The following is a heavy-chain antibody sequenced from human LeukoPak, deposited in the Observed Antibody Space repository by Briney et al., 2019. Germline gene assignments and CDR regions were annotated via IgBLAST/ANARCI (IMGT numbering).Heavy chain of an antibody. CDR2: IYSSGPT. Sequence: PSQTLSLTCNVSGGSISSGYYYWSWIRQPAGKGLEWIGRIYSSGPTNYNPSLKSRVTISGDTSKNQFSLKLTSVPPPDPAVNFCARGFFPSVVCNPLAYWGQGPLATV. J-gene: IGHJ4*02. D-gene: IGHD3-3*01. CDR1: GGSISSGYYY. CDR3: ARGFFPSVVCNPLAY. V-gene: IGHV4-61*02.